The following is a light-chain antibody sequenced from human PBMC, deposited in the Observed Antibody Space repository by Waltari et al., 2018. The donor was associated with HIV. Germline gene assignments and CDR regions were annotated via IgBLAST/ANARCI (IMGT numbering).Light chain of an antibody. Sequence: QSALTQPASVSGSLGQSITISCTGASSDVGDYNYVSWSQQHPGKAPKVMIFEVSNRPSGVSDRFSGSKSGNTASLTISGVQPEDEADYYCSSYTTSNSHVVFGGGTKVTVL. CDR3: SSYTTSNSHVV. V-gene: IGLV2-14*01. J-gene: IGLJ2*01. CDR1: SSDVGDYNY. CDR2: EVS.